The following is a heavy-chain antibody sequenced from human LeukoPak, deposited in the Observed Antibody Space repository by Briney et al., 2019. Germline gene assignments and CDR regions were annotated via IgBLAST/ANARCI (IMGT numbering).Heavy chain of an antibody. Sequence: PGRSLRLSCAASGFTFSSYAMHWVRQAPGKGLEYVSAISSNGGSTYYANSVKGRFTISRDNSKNTLYLQMGSLRAEDMAVYYCARVFFSRFGELFSSLDYWGQGTLVTVSS. CDR3: ARVFFSRFGELFSSLDY. D-gene: IGHD3-10*01. J-gene: IGHJ4*02. CDR1: GFTFSSYA. CDR2: ISSNGGST. V-gene: IGHV3-64*01.